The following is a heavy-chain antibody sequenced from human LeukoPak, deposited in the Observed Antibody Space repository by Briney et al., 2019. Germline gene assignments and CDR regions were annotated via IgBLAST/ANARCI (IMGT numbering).Heavy chain of an antibody. D-gene: IGHD3-22*01. J-gene: IGHJ4*02. CDR2: ISGSGPST. CDR3: ARLPTFYYDSSGYHYDY. V-gene: IGHV3-23*01. CDR1: GFTFNNYA. Sequence: GGSLRLSCVASGFTFNNYAMSWVRQAPGKGLEWVSSISGSGPSTDYTDAVRGRFIISRDKSKNTLHLQMNSLRAEDTALYYCARLPTFYYDSSGYHYDYWGQGTLVTVSS.